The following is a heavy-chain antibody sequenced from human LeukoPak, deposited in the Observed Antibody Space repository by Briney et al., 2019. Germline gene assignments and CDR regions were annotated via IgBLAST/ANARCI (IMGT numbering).Heavy chain of an antibody. Sequence: GESLKTSCKGSGYRFSGYWVGWVRQIPGKGLERMRMNYPADSDNRMSPFFEGQVTISVDKSSKTAFLHWGSLKAADTAMYLCARRIRGECFDIWGQGTVVTVSS. V-gene: IGHV5-51*01. CDR2: NYPADSDN. CDR3: ARRIRGECFDI. J-gene: IGHJ3*02. CDR1: GYRFSGYW. D-gene: IGHD2/OR15-2a*01.